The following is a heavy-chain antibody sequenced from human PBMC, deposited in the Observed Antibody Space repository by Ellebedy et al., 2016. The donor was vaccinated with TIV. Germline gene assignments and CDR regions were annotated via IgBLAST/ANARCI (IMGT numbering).Heavy chain of an antibody. CDR2: IDHRGTT. Sequence: MPGGSLRLSCAVYGGSFTSYYWSWIRQSPGKGLEWFGEIDHRGTTTYNPSLESRVIISVDKSKNQFSLKVRSVTAADTGIYYCARSGTYARSSLFDYWGQGNLVTVSS. J-gene: IGHJ4*02. V-gene: IGHV4-34*01. CDR1: GGSFTSYY. D-gene: IGHD1-26*01. CDR3: ARSGTYARSSLFDY.